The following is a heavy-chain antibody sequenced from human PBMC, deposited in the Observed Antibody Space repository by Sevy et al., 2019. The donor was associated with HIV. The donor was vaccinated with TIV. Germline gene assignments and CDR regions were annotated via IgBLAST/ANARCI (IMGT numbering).Heavy chain of an antibody. J-gene: IGHJ4*02. Sequence: ASVKVSCKASDYTFSTQGFNWVRQAPGQGLEWMGWISAYNGNTKYAQKFQGRVTMTTDTSTSTAYMELRSRTSNDTAVYYCARDWAPGYYYDAIGVKRDYYFDYWGQGTLVTVSS. CDR2: ISAYNGNT. CDR1: DYTFSTQG. D-gene: IGHD3-22*01. V-gene: IGHV1-18*01. CDR3: ARDWAPGYYYDAIGVKRDYYFDY.